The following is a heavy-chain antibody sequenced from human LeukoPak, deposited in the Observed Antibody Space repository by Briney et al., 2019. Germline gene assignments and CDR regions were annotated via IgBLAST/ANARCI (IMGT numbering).Heavy chain of an antibody. CDR2: IRYDGSNK. CDR1: GFTFSSYG. Sequence: GGSLRLSCAASGFTFSSYGMHWVRQAPGKGLEWVAFIRYDGSNKYYADSVKGRFTISRDNSKNTLYLQMNSLRAEDTAVYYCARTTMVRGPSDYWGQGTLVTVSS. CDR3: ARTTMVRGPSDY. J-gene: IGHJ4*02. D-gene: IGHD3-10*01. V-gene: IGHV3-30*02.